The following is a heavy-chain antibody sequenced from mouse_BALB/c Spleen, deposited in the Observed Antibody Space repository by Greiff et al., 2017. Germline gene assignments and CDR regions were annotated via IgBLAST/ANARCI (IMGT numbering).Heavy chain of an antibody. J-gene: IGHJ2*01. D-gene: IGHD3-3*01. CDR1: GYTFTSYY. CDR2: INPSNGGT. V-gene: IGHV1S81*02. CDR3: TRLGDVDY. Sequence: QVQLKESGAELVKPGASVKLSCKASGYTFTSYYMYWVKQRPGQGLEWIGEINPSNGGTNCNEKFKSKATLTVDKSSSTAYMQLSSLTSEDSAVYYCTRLGDVDYWGQGTTLTVSS.